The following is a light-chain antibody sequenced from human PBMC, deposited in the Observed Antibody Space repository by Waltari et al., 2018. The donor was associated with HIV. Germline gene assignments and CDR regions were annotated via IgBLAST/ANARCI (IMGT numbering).Light chain of an antibody. CDR3: SSYTRSTTLV. CDR1: SSDVGGYDF. J-gene: IGLJ2*01. CDR2: EVT. Sequence: QSALTQPASVSGSPGQSTTISCTGTSSDVGGYDFVSWYQQHPGKAPKLIIYEVTNRPSGVSNRFSGSKSGNTASLTISGLQAEDEADYYCSSYTRSTTLVFGGGTKLTVL. V-gene: IGLV2-14*01.